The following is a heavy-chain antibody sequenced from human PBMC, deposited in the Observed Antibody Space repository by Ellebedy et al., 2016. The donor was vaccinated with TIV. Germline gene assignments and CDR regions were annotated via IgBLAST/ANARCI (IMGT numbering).Heavy chain of an antibody. CDR2: IRYDESNK. D-gene: IGHD2-15*01. Sequence: PGGSLRLSCAASGFTFSAYGIHWVRQAPGKGLEWVAFIRYDESNKSYADSVKGRFTISRDNAKNSLYLQMNSLRAEDTAVYYCAAAHYYFSGKDVWGQGTRVTVSS. V-gene: IGHV3-30*02. CDR1: GFTFSAYG. J-gene: IGHJ6*02. CDR3: AAAHYYFSGKDV.